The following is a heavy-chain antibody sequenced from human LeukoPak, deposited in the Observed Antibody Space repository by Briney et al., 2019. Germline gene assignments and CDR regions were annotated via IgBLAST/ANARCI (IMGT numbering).Heavy chain of an antibody. D-gene: IGHD5-24*01. Sequence: GESLKISCKGSGYSFTSYWIGWLRQMPGKGLEWMGIIYPGDSDTRYSPSFQGQVTISADKSISTAYLQWSSLKASDTAMYYCARWGEEMATIREGYFDYWGQGTLVTVSS. J-gene: IGHJ4*02. CDR3: ARWGEEMATIREGYFDY. CDR2: IYPGDSDT. CDR1: GYSFTSYW. V-gene: IGHV5-51*01.